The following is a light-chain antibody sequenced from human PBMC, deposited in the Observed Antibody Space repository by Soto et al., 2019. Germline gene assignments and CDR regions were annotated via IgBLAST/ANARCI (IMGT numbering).Light chain of an antibody. CDR2: DAS. CDR1: QSVSSS. V-gene: IGKV3-20*01. CDR3: QHYGSSRT. J-gene: IGKJ1*01. Sequence: EMVLTQSPGTLSLSPGERATLSCRAGQSVSSSLAWYQQRPGQAPRLLIYDASSRATGIPDRFSGSGSGTDFTLTISRLEPEDFAVYYCQHYGSSRTFGQGTKVEIK.